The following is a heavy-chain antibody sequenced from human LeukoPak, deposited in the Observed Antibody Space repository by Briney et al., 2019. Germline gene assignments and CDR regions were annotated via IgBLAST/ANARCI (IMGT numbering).Heavy chain of an antibody. J-gene: IGHJ4*02. Sequence: SGPALVKPTQTLTLTCTFSVFSLSTSGMCVSWIRQPPGKALEWLARIDWDDDKYYSTSLKTRLTISKDTSKNQVVLTMTNMDPVDTATYYCARTPPGYSGYDYREYYFDYWGQGTLVTVSS. CDR1: VFSLSTSGMC. D-gene: IGHD5-12*01. V-gene: IGHV2-70*11. CDR2: IDWDDDK. CDR3: ARTPPGYSGYDYREYYFDY.